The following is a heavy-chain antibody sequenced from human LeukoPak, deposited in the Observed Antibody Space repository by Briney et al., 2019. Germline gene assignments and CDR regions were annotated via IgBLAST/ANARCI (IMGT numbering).Heavy chain of an antibody. Sequence: GGSLRLSCAASGFTFTNSAMTWVRQAPGKGLEWISGISKSGDITFYADSVKGRFTISRDTSKSAVYLQTNNLRAEDTAIYYCAKDASTTNNFYFFDYWGQGALATVSS. D-gene: IGHD1-1*01. V-gene: IGHV3-23*01. CDR2: ISKSGDIT. CDR3: AKDASTTNNFYFFDY. J-gene: IGHJ4*02. CDR1: GFTFTNSA.